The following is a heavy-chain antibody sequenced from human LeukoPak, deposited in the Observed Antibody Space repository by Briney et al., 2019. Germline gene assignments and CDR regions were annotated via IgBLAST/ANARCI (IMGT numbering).Heavy chain of an antibody. CDR3: ARVGYYYDSSGSLNAFDI. D-gene: IGHD3-22*01. CDR2: IYYSGST. V-gene: IGHV4-31*03. J-gene: IGHJ3*02. Sequence: SETLSLTCTVSGGSISSGGYYWSWIRQHPGKGLEWIGYIYYSGSTYYNPSLKSRVTISVDTSKNQFPLKLSSVTAADTAVYYCARVGYYYDSSGSLNAFDIWGQGTMVTVSS. CDR1: GGSISSGGYY.